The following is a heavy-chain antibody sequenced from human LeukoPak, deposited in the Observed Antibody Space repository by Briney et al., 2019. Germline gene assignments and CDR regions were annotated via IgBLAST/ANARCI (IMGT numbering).Heavy chain of an antibody. Sequence: GASVKLSSKPSGYTFTGYYIHSVRQAPGQGLEWMGGINPNSGGTSYAKKFQCRGTMTSDTSISTAYMELSRLRSDDTAVYYCARVLTPFDYWGQGTLVTVSS. CDR2: INPNSGGT. J-gene: IGHJ4*02. V-gene: IGHV1-2*02. CDR3: ARVLTPFDY. CDR1: GYTFTGYY. D-gene: IGHD2-15*01.